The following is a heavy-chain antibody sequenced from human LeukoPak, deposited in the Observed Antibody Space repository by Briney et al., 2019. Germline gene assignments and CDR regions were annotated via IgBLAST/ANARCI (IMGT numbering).Heavy chain of an antibody. CDR2: ISGSGGST. Sequence: GGSLRLSCAASGFTFSSYGMSWVRQAPGKGLEWVSAISGSGGSTYYADSVKGRFTISRDNSKNTLYLQMNSLRAEDTAVYYCAKGALYDSSGYSPPNWFDPWGQGTLVTVSS. CDR1: GFTFSSYG. J-gene: IGHJ5*02. V-gene: IGHV3-23*01. CDR3: AKGALYDSSGYSPPNWFDP. D-gene: IGHD3-22*01.